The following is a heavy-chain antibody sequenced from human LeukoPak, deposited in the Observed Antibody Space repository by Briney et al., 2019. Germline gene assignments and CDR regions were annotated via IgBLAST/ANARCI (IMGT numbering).Heavy chain of an antibody. CDR1: GFTFSSYA. D-gene: IGHD2-2*01. Sequence: GGSLRLSCAASGFTFSSYAMSWVRQAPGKGLEWVSAISGSGGSTYYADSVKGRFTISRDNSKNTLYLQMSSLRAEDTAVYYCAGGNIVVVPAAIPIWFDPWGQGTLVTVSS. CDR3: AGGNIVVVPAAIPIWFDP. CDR2: ISGSGGST. J-gene: IGHJ5*02. V-gene: IGHV3-23*01.